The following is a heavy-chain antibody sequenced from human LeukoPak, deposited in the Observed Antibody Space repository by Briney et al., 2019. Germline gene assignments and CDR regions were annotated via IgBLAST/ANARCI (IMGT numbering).Heavy chain of an antibody. D-gene: IGHD6-6*01. CDR1: GGSISSHY. V-gene: IGHV4-59*11. Sequence: SETLSLTCTVSGGSISSHYWSWIRQPPGKGLEWIGYIYYSGSTNYNPSLKSRVTISVDTSKNQFSLKLSSVTAADTAVYYCAGVIRSSSGNWFDPWGQGTLVTVSS. CDR3: AGVIRSSSGNWFDP. CDR2: IYYSGST. J-gene: IGHJ5*02.